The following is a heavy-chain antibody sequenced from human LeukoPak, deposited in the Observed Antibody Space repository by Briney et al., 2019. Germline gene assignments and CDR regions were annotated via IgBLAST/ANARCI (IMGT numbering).Heavy chain of an antibody. CDR1: GGSISSSSYY. CDR2: IYYSGST. D-gene: IGHD3-22*01. V-gene: IGHV4-39*07. J-gene: IGHJ5*02. Sequence: SQTLSLTCTVSGGSISSSSYYWGWIRQPPGKGLEWIGSIYYSGSTYYNPSLKSRVTISVDTSKNQFSLKLSSVTAADTAVYYCARDSNYDSSGPYDGWFDPWGQGTLVTVSS. CDR3: ARDSNYDSSGPYDGWFDP.